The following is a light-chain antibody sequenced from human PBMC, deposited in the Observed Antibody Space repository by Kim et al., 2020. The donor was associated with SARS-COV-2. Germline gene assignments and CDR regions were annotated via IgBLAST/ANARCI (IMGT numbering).Light chain of an antibody. J-gene: IGLJ3*02. V-gene: IGLV2-14*01. CDR2: DVS. CDR1: SSDVGGYDY. Sequence: QSALTQPASVSGSPGQSITISCTGTSSDVGGYDYVSWYQQHPGRAPKLMIYDVSKRPSGVSNRFSASKSDNTASLTISGLQAEDEADYYCSSYTSGSTLFGGGTKVTVL. CDR3: SSYTSGSTL.